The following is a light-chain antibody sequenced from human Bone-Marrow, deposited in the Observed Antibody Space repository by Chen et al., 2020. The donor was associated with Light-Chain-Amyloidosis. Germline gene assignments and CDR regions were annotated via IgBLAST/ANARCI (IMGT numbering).Light chain of an antibody. CDR3: QSADSSGTYAVI. Sequence: YELTQPPSVSVSPGQTARITCSGDDLPTNDAYWYQQKPGQAPVLVIHIDTARPSCISERFSGSSSGKTATLTISGVQAEDEADYHCQSADSSGTYAVIFGGGTKLNVL. V-gene: IGLV3-25*03. CDR2: IDT. J-gene: IGLJ2*01. CDR1: DLPTND.